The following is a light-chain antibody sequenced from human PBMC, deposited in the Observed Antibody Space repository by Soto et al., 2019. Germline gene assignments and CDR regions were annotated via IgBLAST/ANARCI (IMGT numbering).Light chain of an antibody. CDR2: NNN. J-gene: IGLJ7*01. Sequence: QSVLTQPPSASATPGQRVTISCSGSSSNVGANTVSWYQQLPGTAPKLLISNNNKRPSGVPDQISGSKSGTAASLAISGLQSDDEADYYCASWDDSLNGWVFGGGTQLTVL. CDR3: ASWDDSLNGWV. V-gene: IGLV1-44*01. CDR1: SSNVGANT.